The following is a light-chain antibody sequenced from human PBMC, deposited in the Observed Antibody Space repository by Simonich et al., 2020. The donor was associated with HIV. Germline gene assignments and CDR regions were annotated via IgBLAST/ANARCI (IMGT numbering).Light chain of an antibody. CDR1: QGISIY. CDR3: QQYYSYPWT. Sequence: AIQLTQSPSSLSASTGDRFTITCRASQGISIYLAWYQQKPGKAPKLLIYAASTLQSGVPSRFSGSGSGTDFTLTISCLQSEDFATYYCQQYYSYPWTFGQGTKVEIK. V-gene: IGKV1-8*01. J-gene: IGKJ1*01. CDR2: AAS.